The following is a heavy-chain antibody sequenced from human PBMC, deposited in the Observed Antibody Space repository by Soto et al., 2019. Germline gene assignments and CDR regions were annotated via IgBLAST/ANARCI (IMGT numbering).Heavy chain of an antibody. CDR1: GFTFSSYA. D-gene: IGHD3-9*01. V-gene: IGHV3-64*01. Sequence: EVQLVESGGGLVQPGGSLRLSCAASGFTFSSYAMHWVRQAPGKGLEYVSAISSNGGNTYYANSVEGRFTISRDNSKNTLYLQMGSLRAEDMAVYYCARVHPYFDSTLYYYYYMDVWGKGTTVTVSS. CDR2: ISSNGGNT. CDR3: ARVHPYFDSTLYYYYYMDV. J-gene: IGHJ6*03.